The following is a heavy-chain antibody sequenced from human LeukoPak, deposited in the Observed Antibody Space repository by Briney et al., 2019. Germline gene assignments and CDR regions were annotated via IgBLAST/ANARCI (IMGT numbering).Heavy chain of an antibody. CDR3: ARGARRVVVPAAKNGAFDI. Sequence: ASVKVSCKASGYTFTSYGISWVRQAPGQGLEWMGWISAYNGNTNYAQKLQGRVTMTTDKSTRTAYMELSSLRSEDTAVYYCARGARRVVVPAAKNGAFDIWGQGTMVTVSS. CDR2: ISAYNGNT. CDR1: GYTFTSYG. J-gene: IGHJ3*02. D-gene: IGHD2-2*01. V-gene: IGHV1-18*01.